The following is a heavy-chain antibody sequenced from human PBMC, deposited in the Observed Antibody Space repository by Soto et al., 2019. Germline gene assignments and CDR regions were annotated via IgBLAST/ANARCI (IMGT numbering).Heavy chain of an antibody. D-gene: IGHD3-10*01. Sequence: GSLRLSCAASGFTFSSYGMHWVRQAPGKGLEWVAVISYDGSNKYYGDSVKGRFTISRDNAKKTLFLQLNRLSAEDTATYYCAKVLSKNYYYPFDFWGQGTQVTVSS. V-gene: IGHV3-30*18. CDR1: GFTFSSYG. CDR3: AKVLSKNYYYPFDF. J-gene: IGHJ4*02. CDR2: ISYDGSNK.